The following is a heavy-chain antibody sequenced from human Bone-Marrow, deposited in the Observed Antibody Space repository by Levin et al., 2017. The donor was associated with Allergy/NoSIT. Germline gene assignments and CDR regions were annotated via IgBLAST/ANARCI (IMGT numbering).Heavy chain of an antibody. CDR3: AGHSTHFDSYGDVYDDD. CDR1: GITFSTYA. CDR2: ISSDGGTA. V-gene: IGHV3-23*01. D-gene: IGHD5/OR15-5a*01. J-gene: IGHJ4*02. Sequence: GGSLRLSCEVSGITFSTYAMTWVRQAPGKGLEWVSTISSDGGTAYYADSVKGRFTISSDNSRNTLYVQLNSLGADDTAVYYCAGHSTHFDSYGDVYDDDWGQGTLVTVSS.